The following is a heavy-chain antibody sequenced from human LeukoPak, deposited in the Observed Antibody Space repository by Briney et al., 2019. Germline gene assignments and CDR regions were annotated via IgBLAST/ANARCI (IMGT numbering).Heavy chain of an antibody. CDR2: IYHSGST. CDR3: ARSTAAEGPTHNWFDP. J-gene: IGHJ5*02. CDR1: GGSISSGGYP. V-gene: IGHV4-30-2*01. Sequence: SQTLSLTCAVSGGSISSGGYPWSWIRQPPGKGLEWIGYIYHSGSTYYNPSLKSRVTVSVDTSKNQFSLKLTSVTAADTAVYYCARSTAAEGPTHNWFDPWGQGTLVTVSS. D-gene: IGHD6-13*01.